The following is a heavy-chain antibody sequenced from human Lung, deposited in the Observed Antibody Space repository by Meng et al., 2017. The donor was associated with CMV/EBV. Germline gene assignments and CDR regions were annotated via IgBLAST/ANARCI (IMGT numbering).Heavy chain of an antibody. CDR1: GFSLSAYW. D-gene: IGHD6-25*01. Sequence: ESXKISCAASGFSLSAYWMTWVRQAPGQGLEWVANIKEDGSERDYVDSVEGRFTISRDNSRNSLFLEMNSLRVGDTAVYYCVRGRGLDAWGQGTTVTVSS. V-gene: IGHV3-7*01. CDR3: VRGRGLDA. CDR2: IKEDGSER. J-gene: IGHJ6*02.